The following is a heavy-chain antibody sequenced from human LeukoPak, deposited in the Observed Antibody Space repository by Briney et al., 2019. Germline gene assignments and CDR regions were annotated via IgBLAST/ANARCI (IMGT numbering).Heavy chain of an antibody. D-gene: IGHD3-22*01. CDR1: GGSISSYY. Sequence: SETLSLTCTVSGGSISSYYWSWIRQPAGKGLEWIGRIYVSGSTNYNPSLKSRVTISVDTSKNQFSLKLSSVTAADTAVYYCARDVRGSSGRYYYYYMDVWGKGTTVTVSS. CDR3: ARDVRGSSGRYYYYYMDV. V-gene: IGHV4-4*07. J-gene: IGHJ6*03. CDR2: IYVSGST.